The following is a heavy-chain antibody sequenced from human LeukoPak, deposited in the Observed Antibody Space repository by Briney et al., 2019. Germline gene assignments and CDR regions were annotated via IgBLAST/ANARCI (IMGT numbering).Heavy chain of an antibody. CDR2: ISSSSSPI. Sequence: GESLRLSCVVSGLTFSSYSMNWVRQAPGKGLEWVSYISSSSSPIYYSDSVKGRFTISRDNAKNSLYLEMNSLRAEDTAVYYCARDIARIQLWSDARDYWGQGTLVTVSS. J-gene: IGHJ4*02. CDR1: GLTFSSYS. V-gene: IGHV3-48*01. CDR3: ARDIARIQLWSDARDY. D-gene: IGHD5-18*01.